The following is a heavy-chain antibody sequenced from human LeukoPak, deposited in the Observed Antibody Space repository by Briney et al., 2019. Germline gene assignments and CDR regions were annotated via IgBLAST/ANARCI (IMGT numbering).Heavy chain of an antibody. CDR3: PPSMVTRYYFDY. D-gene: IGHD5-18*01. CDR2: ISSSSSTI. Sequence: GGSLRLSCAASGFTFSSYSMNWVRQAPGKGMEWASYISSSSSTIYYADSVKGRFTISRDNAKNSLYLQMNSLRDEDTAVYYCPPSMVTRYYFDYWGQGTLVTVSS. V-gene: IGHV3-48*02. J-gene: IGHJ4*02. CDR1: GFTFSSYS.